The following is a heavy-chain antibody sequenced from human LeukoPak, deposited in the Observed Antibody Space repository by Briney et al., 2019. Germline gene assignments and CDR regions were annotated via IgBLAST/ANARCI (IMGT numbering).Heavy chain of an antibody. J-gene: IGHJ3*02. CDR2: IFFSGST. D-gene: IGHD6-13*01. CDR1: GGSISSGGYN. Sequence: SQTLSLTCCVSGGSISSGGYNWSWIRQLPGKGLEWIGYIFFSGSTNYNPSLKSRVTISLDASKTQFSLSLSSVTDADTAMYFCARESLATTGSSDMKNAFDIWGHGTMVTVSS. V-gene: IGHV4-31*03. CDR3: ARESLATTGSSDMKNAFDI.